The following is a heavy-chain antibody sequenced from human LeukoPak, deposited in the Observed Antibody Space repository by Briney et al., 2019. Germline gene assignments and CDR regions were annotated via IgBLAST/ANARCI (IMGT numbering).Heavy chain of an antibody. Sequence: PSETLSLTCTVSGGSISSYYWSWIRQPPGKELEWIGYLYYSGSTNYNPSFKSRVTMSVVTSKNQFSLKLNSMTAADTAVYFCARGRYNDYGFDYWGQGTLVTVSS. V-gene: IGHV4-59*01. CDR1: GGSISSYY. CDR2: LYYSGST. CDR3: ARGRYNDYGFDY. D-gene: IGHD4-17*01. J-gene: IGHJ4*02.